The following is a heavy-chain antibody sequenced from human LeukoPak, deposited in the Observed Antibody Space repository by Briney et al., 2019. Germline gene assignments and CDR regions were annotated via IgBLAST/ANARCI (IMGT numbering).Heavy chain of an antibody. J-gene: IGHJ4*02. CDR2: MYFSRTP. D-gene: IGHD6-13*01. CDR1: GVSISSYY. V-gene: IGHV4-4*07. Sequence: SETLSLTCIVSGVSISSYYWSWIRQPAGKGLEWIGRMYFSRTPKYNPALESRVIMSVDTSKNQFSLKFTSVTAADTAVYYCARDAAIGAAGVFDSWGQGTLVIVSS. CDR3: ARDAAIGAAGVFDS.